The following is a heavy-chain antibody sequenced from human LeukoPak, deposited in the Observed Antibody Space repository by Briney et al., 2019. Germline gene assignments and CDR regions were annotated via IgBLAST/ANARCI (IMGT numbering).Heavy chain of an antibody. J-gene: IGHJ3*02. V-gene: IGHV4-34*01. CDR3: ARFERDIVVVPAASQPSAFDI. D-gene: IGHD2-2*01. CDR2: INHSGST. Sequence: SETLSLTCAVYGGSFSGYYWSWIRQPPGKGLEWVGEINHSGSTNYNPSLKSRVTISADTSKNQFSLKLRSVTAAATAVYYCARFERDIVVVPAASQPSAFDIWGQGTMVTVTS. CDR1: GGSFSGYY.